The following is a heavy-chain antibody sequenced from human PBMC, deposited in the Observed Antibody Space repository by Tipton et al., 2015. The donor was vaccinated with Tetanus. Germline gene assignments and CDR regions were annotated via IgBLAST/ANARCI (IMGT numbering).Heavy chain of an antibody. J-gene: IGHJ4*02. CDR2: ISYDGSNQ. V-gene: IGHV3-30*18. CDR1: GFIFPDYG. CDR3: AKEFQRARIRFFDS. Sequence: SLRLSCAASGFIFPDYGMHWVRQAPGKGLEWVAVISYDGSNQYYADSVKGRLTISRDDSKTTLFLEMHRLRLEDSGVYYCAKEFQRARIRFFDSWGRGSQVTASS. D-gene: IGHD2-15*01.